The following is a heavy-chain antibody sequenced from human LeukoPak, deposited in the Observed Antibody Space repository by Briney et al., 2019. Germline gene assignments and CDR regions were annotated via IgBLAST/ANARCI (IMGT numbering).Heavy chain of an antibody. CDR3: ATGWAGVSSGWFFDY. V-gene: IGHV1-69*04. D-gene: IGHD6-19*01. CDR1: GGTFSSYA. CDR2: IIPILGIA. Sequence: SVKVSCKASGGTFSSYAISWVRQAPGQGLEWMGRIIPILGIANYAQKFQGRVTMTEDTSTDTAYMELSSLRSEDTAVYYCATGWAGVSSGWFFDYWGQGTLVTVSS. J-gene: IGHJ4*02.